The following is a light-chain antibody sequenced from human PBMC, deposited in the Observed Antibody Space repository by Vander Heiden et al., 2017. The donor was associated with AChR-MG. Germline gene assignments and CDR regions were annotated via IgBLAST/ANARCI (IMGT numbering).Light chain of an antibody. J-gene: IGLJ2*01. V-gene: IGLV2-14*01. Sequence: QSALTQPASVSGSPGQSITISCTGTSSDVGGYNYVSWYQQDPGKAPKLMIYDVSNRPSGVSNRFSGSKSGNTASLTISGLQDEDEADYYCSSYTSSSTLVFGGGTKLTVL. CDR1: SSDVGGYNY. CDR2: DVS. CDR3: SSYTSSSTLV.